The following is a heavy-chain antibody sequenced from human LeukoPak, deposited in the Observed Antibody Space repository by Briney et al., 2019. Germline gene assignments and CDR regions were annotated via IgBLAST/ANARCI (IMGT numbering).Heavy chain of an antibody. J-gene: IGHJ5*02. CDR2: IYVTEST. V-gene: IGHV4-4*07. D-gene: IGHD3-10*01. CDR3: ARDSGTTGEVKFDP. CDR1: GGSITSYY. Sequence: SETLSLTYTVSGGSITSYYWSWIRQPAGKGLEWIGRIYVTESTTYNPSLKSRVTISIDTSKNQFSLKLTSVTAADTAVYYCARDSGTTGEVKFDPWGQGTLVTVSS.